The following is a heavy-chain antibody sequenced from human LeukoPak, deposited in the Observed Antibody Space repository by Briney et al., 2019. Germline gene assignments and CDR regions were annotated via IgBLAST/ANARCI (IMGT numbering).Heavy chain of an antibody. CDR1: GFTFSSYG. J-gene: IGHJ4*02. V-gene: IGHV3-30*18. Sequence: PGGSLRLSCAASGFTFSSYGMHWVRQAPGKGLEWVAVISYDGSNKYYADSVKGRFTISRDNSKDTLYLQMNSLRAEDTAVYYCAKDYEAYCGGDCSSFFDYWGQGTLVTVSS. CDR2: ISYDGSNK. D-gene: IGHD2-21*02. CDR3: AKDYEAYCGGDCSSFFDY.